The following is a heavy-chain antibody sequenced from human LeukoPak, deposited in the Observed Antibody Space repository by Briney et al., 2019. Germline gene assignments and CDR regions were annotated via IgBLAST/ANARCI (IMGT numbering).Heavy chain of an antibody. D-gene: IGHD6-13*01. V-gene: IGHV3-66*01. Sequence: GGSLRLSCAASGFTVSSNYMSWVRQAPGKGLEWVSVIYSGGSTYYADSVKGRFTISRDNSKNTLYLQMNSLRAEDSAVYYCAGISSWYYMDVWGKGTTVTVSS. CDR1: GFTVSSNY. CDR3: AGISSWYYMDV. J-gene: IGHJ6*03. CDR2: IYSGGST.